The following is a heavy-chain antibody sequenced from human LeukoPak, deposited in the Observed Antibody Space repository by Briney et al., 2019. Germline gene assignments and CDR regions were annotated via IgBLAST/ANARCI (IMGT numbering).Heavy chain of an antibody. J-gene: IGHJ5*02. Sequence: SSETLSLTCTVSGGSISSSSYYWGRIRQPPGKGLEWIGSIYYSGSTYYNPSLKSRVTISVDTSKNQFSLRLSSVTAADTAVYYCARPYLRGTVVNNWFDPWGQGTLVTVSS. CDR2: IYYSGST. CDR1: GGSISSSSYY. CDR3: ARPYLRGTVVNNWFDP. D-gene: IGHD4-23*01. V-gene: IGHV4-39*01.